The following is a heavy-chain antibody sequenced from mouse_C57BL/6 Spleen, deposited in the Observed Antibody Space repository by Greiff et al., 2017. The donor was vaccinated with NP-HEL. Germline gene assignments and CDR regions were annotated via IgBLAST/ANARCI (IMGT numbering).Heavy chain of an antibody. CDR1: GYTFTSYW. V-gene: IGHV1-69*01. CDR3: ASTMGTREYYFDY. J-gene: IGHJ2*01. Sequence: QVQLQQSGAELVMPGASVKLSCKASGYTFTSYWMHWVKQRPGQGLEWIGEIDPSDSYTNYNQKFKGKTTLTVDKSSSTAYMQLSSLTSEDSAVYYCASTMGTREYYFDYWGQGTTLTVSS. D-gene: IGHD2-14*01. CDR2: IDPSDSYT.